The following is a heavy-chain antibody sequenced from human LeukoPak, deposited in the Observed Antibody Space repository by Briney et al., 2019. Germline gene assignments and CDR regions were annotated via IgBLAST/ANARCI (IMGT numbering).Heavy chain of an antibody. CDR1: SVSLTNYY. V-gene: IGHV4-59*01. J-gene: IGHJ3*02. CDR3: ARGVGATHPFDI. CDR2: IFFSGTT. Sequence: ASETLSLTCTVSSVSLTNYYWSWIRQPPGKGLEWIGYIFFSGTTNYNPSLKSRVTISVDTSKNQFSLKMTSVTAADTAVYFCARGVGATHPFDIWGQGTMVTVSS. D-gene: IGHD1-26*01.